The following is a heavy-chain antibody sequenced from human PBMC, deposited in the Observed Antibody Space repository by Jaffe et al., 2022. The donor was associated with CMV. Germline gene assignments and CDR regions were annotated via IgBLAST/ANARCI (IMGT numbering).Heavy chain of an antibody. CDR3: ARRDSVRSGSYSASVWAFDI. J-gene: IGHJ3*02. V-gene: IGHV4-4*02. CDR1: GGSISSSNW. Sequence: QVQLQESGPGLVKPSGTLSLTCAVSGGSISSSNWWSWVRQPPGKGLEWIGEIYHSGSTNYNPSLKSRVTISVDKSKNQFSLKLSSVTAADTAVYYCARRDSVRSGSYSASVWAFDIWGQGTMVTVSS. D-gene: IGHD3-10*01. CDR2: IYHSGST.